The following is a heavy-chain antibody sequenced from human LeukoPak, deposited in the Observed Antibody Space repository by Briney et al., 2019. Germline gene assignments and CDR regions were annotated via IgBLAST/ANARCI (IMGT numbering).Heavy chain of an antibody. D-gene: IGHD5-18*01. CDR1: GGSISSYY. J-gene: IGHJ4*02. V-gene: IGHV4-59*01. CDR2: IYYSGST. CDR3: AREGYSYGFDY. Sequence: SETLSLTCTVSGGSISSYYWSWIRQPPGKGLEWIGYIYYSGSTNYNPSLKSRVTISVDTSKNQFSLKLSSVTAADTAVYYCAREGYSYGFDYWGQGTLVTVSS.